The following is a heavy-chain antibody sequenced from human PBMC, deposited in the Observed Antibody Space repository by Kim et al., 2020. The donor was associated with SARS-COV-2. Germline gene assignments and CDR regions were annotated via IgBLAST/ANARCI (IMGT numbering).Heavy chain of an antibody. CDR3: ARERAVADFYYYYGMDV. V-gene: IGHV3-11*06. D-gene: IGHD6-19*01. Sequence: ERGRFTITRDNAKNSLYQQMNSLRAEDTAVYYCARERAVADFYYYYGMDVWGQGTTVTVSS. J-gene: IGHJ6*02.